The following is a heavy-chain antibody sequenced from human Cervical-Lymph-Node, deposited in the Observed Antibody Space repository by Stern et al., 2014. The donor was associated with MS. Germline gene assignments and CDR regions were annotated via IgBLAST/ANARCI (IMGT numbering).Heavy chain of an antibody. CDR3: ARDKLHSDSYGMDI. CDR2: INSNGGSA. J-gene: IGHJ6*02. Sequence: QVKLVQSGAEMQKPGASVKLSCKASGYPFTNYYVHWVRQAPGQGLEWIGIINSNGGSAKYAQKFQGRVTMTSDTSTSTVSMELRSLRFDDTAVYYCARDKLHSDSYGMDIWGQGTTVTVSS. CDR1: GYPFTNYY. V-gene: IGHV1-46*01. D-gene: IGHD2-21*01.